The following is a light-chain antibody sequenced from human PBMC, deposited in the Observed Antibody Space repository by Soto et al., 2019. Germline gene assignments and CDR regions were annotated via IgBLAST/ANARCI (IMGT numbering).Light chain of an antibody. Sequence: DIVMTQSPLSLPVIPGEPASISFRSSQSLLQSNGYNYLDWYLQKPGQSPQLLIYFGSNRASGVPDRFSGSGSGTDFTLKISRVEADDVGVYYCMQALQTPPTFGQGTKVEIK. J-gene: IGKJ1*01. V-gene: IGKV2-28*01. CDR3: MQALQTPPT. CDR1: QSLLQSNGYNY. CDR2: FGS.